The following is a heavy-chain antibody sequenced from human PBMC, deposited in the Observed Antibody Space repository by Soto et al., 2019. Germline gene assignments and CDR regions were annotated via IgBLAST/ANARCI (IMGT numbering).Heavy chain of an antibody. CDR2: IWYDGSQK. V-gene: IGHV3-33*01. CDR3: VRDRDGYRRNYFDL. D-gene: IGHD5-12*01. J-gene: IGHJ4*02. Sequence: QVQLVESGGDAVQSGRSLRLSCVASRFTFRNYGMHWVRQAPGKGLERVAIIWYDGSQKDYTNSVKGRFTISRDNSKNTLYLQMDRLRVEDTAVYYCVRDRDGYRRNYFDLWGQGALVTVSS. CDR1: RFTFRNYG.